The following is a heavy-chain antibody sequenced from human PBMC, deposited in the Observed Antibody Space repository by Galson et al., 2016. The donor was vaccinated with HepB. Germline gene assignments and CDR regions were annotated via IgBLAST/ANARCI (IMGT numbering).Heavy chain of an antibody. V-gene: IGHV3-33*01. CDR3: AGLSSGDAFDI. CDR1: GFAFSTYG. Sequence: SLRLSCAASGFAFSTYGMHWVRQAPGKGLEWVAIIWYDGSNKYYADSVKGRFTISRDNSKNTLFLQMNSLRAEDTAVYYCAGLSSGDAFDIWGHGTTVTVSS. CDR2: IWYDGSNK. J-gene: IGHJ3*02. D-gene: IGHD6-19*01.